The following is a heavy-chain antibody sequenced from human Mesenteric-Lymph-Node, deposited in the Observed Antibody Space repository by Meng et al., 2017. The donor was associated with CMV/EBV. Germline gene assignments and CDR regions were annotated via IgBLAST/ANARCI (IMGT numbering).Heavy chain of an antibody. CDR3: AKAPKNVDYYFEY. J-gene: IGHJ4*02. V-gene: IGHV3-33*06. CDR2: IWYDGSNK. Sequence: VAGLTFSSYGMSWGRQDPGKGLEWVAVIWYDGSNKYYADSVKGRFTISRDNYKNTLYLKMNSLRAEDTAVYYCAKAPKNVDYYFEYWGQGTLVTVSS. CDR1: GLTFSSYG. D-gene: IGHD3/OR15-3a*01.